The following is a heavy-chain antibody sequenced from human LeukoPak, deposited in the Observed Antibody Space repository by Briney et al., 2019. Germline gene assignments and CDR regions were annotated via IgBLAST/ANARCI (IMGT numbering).Heavy chain of an antibody. D-gene: IGHD2-21*02. CDR2: ISRSSGVI. J-gene: IGHJ3*01. CDR1: GFTFSDYS. Sequence: GGSLRLSCAASGFTFSDYSMSWIRQAPGKGLEWVSYISRSSGVIYYADSVKGRFTISRDNAKNSLYLRMNSLRAEDTAVYYCARELSDIVVVTASVFDFCGQGTMVTVSS. V-gene: IGHV3-11*01. CDR3: ARELSDIVVVTASVFDF.